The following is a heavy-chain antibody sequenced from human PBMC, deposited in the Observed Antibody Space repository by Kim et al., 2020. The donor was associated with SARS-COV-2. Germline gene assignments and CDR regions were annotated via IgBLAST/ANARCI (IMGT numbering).Heavy chain of an antibody. CDR1: GFTFSNAW. D-gene: IGHD3-22*01. CDR3: TTGPDYYDSSGYYPIDY. J-gene: IGHJ4*02. CDR2: IKSKTDGGTT. V-gene: IGHV3-15*01. Sequence: GGSLRLSCAASGFTFSNAWMSWVRQAPGKGLEWVGRIKSKTDGGTTDYAAPVKGRFTISRDDSKNTLYLQMNSLKTEDTAVYYCTTGPDYYDSSGYYPIDYWGQGTLVTVSS.